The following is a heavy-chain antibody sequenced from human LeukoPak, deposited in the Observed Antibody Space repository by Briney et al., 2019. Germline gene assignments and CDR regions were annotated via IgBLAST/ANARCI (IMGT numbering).Heavy chain of an antibody. D-gene: IGHD3-22*01. V-gene: IGHV4-39*01. Sequence: SETLSLTCTVSGGSISSSSYYWGWIRQPPGKGLEWIGIIYYSGSTSYNPSLKSRVTISIDTSKNQFSLKLSSVTAADTAVYYCAGPLLTYYSDSSAYSWGQGALVTVSS. J-gene: IGHJ4*02. CDR1: GGSISSSSYY. CDR3: AGPLLTYYSDSSAYS. CDR2: IYYSGST.